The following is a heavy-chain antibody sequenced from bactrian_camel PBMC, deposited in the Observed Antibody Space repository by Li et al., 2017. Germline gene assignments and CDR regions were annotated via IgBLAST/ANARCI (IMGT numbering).Heavy chain of an antibody. Sequence: HVQLVESGGGLVQPGGSLRLSCAASGFTFRDYWIYWVRQAPGQGLEWVSSITSGGIPPRYGDSVKGRFTISRDNAKNTLYLQLNSLETEDTATYYCAKQETAYLSDLRYDYWGQGTQVTVS. CDR2: ITSGGIPP. V-gene: IGHV3S1*01. CDR1: GFTFRDYW. J-gene: IGHJ4*01. CDR3: AKQETAYLSDLRYDY.